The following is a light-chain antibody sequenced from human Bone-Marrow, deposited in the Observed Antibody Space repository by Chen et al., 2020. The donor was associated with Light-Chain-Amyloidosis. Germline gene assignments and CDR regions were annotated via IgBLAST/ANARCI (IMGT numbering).Light chain of an antibody. CDR3: QSADSSGTYEVI. CDR2: RDT. J-gene: IGLJ2*01. CDR1: DLPTKY. Sequence: SYELTQQPSVSVSPGQTASLPRSGDDLPTKYAYWYQQKPGQAPVLVIHRDTERPSGISERFSGSSSGTTATLTISGVQAEDEADYHCQSADSSGTYEVIFGGGTKLTVL. V-gene: IGLV3-25*03.